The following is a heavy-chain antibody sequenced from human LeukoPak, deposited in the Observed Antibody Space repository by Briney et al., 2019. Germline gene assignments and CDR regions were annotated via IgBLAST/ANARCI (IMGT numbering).Heavy chain of an antibody. Sequence: SETLSLTCTVSGGSISSSSYYWGWIRQPPGKGLEWIGSIYYSGSTHYNPSLKSRVTISVDTSKNQFSLKLSSVTAADTAVYYCARPSSGWYYFDYWGQGTLVTVSS. CDR2: IYYSGST. CDR3: ARPSSGWYYFDY. J-gene: IGHJ4*02. V-gene: IGHV4-39*01. CDR1: GGSISSSSYY. D-gene: IGHD6-19*01.